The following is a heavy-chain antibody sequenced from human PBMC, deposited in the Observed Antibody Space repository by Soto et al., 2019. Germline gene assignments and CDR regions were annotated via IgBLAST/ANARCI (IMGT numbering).Heavy chain of an antibody. CDR2: INSDGSST. J-gene: IGHJ3*02. CDR3: ARDLRDCSGGSCPGAFDI. V-gene: IGHV3-74*01. Sequence: PGGSLRLSCAASGFTFSSYWMHWVRQAPGKGLVWVSRINSDGSSTSYADSVKGRFTISRDNAKNTLYLQMNSLRAEDTAVYYCARDLRDCSGGSCPGAFDIWGQGTMVTVSS. CDR1: GFTFSSYW. D-gene: IGHD2-15*01.